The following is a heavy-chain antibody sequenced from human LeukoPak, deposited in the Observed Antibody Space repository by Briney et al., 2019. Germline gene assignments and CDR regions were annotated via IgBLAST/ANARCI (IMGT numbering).Heavy chain of an antibody. D-gene: IGHD3-22*01. CDR3: ATYDSSGYYSDY. CDR2: FDPEDGET. V-gene: IGHV1-24*01. CDR1: GYTLTELS. Sequence: ASVKVSCKVSGYTLTELSMHWVRQAPGKGLEWMGGFDPEDGETIYAQKFQGRVTMTEDTSTDTAYMELSSLRSEDTAVYYCATYDSSGYYSDYWGQGTLVTVSS. J-gene: IGHJ4*02.